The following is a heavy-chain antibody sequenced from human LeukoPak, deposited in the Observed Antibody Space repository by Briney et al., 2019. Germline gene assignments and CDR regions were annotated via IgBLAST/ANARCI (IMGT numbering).Heavy chain of an antibody. V-gene: IGHV3-53*01. CDR3: AREGVERAAAVY. CDR2: IYSGGST. J-gene: IGHJ4*02. D-gene: IGHD6-13*01. Sequence: GGSLRLSCAASGFTVSSNFMSWVRQAPGKGLEWVSVIYSGGSTYYADSVKGRFTISRDNSKNTLYLQMNSLRAEDTAVYYCAREGVERAAAVYWGQGTLVTASS. CDR1: GFTVSSNF.